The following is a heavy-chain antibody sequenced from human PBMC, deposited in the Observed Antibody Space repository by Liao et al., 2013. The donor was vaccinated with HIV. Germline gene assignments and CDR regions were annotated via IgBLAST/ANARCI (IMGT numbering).Heavy chain of an antibody. CDR3: AKVPGATAP. Sequence: QLQLQESGPGLVKPSETLSLTCAVSGGSFSDDYWSWIRQSPAKGLEWIGDIDRKGSTSYNPSLESRVTISIDTSKNQFYLKVTSLTAADTAVYYCAKVPGATAPWGQGTLVTVSS. D-gene: IGHD2-2*01. V-gene: IGHV4-34*10. J-gene: IGHJ5*02. CDR2: IDRKGST. CDR1: GGSFSDDY.